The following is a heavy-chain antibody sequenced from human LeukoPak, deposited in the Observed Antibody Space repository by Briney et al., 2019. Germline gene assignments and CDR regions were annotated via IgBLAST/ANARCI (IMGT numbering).Heavy chain of an antibody. J-gene: IGHJ3*02. CDR2: INTNTGNP. Sequence: ASVKVSCKASGYTFTNYAMNWVRQAPGQGLEWMGWINTNTGNPTYAQGFTGRFVFSLDTSVTTAYLQINSLKAEDTAVYYCARDPTPHGFDIWGQGTKVTVSS. CDR1: GYTFTNYA. CDR3: ARDPTPHGFDI. V-gene: IGHV7-4-1*02.